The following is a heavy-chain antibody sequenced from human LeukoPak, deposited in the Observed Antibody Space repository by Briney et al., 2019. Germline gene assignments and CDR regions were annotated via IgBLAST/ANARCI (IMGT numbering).Heavy chain of an antibody. CDR1: GFTFSSYW. Sequence: PWGSLTLSCAASGFTFSSYWMHWVRQAPGKGLVWVSRINSDGSSTNYADSVKGRFTISRDNANNTLYLQLNSLRAEDTAVYYCARVPGYYGSGSFDYWGQGTLVTVSS. J-gene: IGHJ4*02. CDR2: INSDGSST. D-gene: IGHD3-10*01. CDR3: ARVPGYYGSGSFDY. V-gene: IGHV3-74*01.